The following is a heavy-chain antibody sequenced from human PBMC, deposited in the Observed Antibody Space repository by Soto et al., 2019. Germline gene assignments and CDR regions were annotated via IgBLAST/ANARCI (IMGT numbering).Heavy chain of an antibody. CDR2: FDPEDGET. CDR3: ARDSSSSWYGDLGQYFQH. CDR1: GYTLTELS. J-gene: IGHJ1*01. Sequence: ASVKVSCKVSGYTLTELSMHWVRQAPGKGLEWMGGFDPEDGETIYAQKFQGRVTMTTDTSTSTAYMELRSLRSDDTAVYYCARDSSSSWYGDLGQYFQHWGQGTLVTVSS. D-gene: IGHD6-13*01. V-gene: IGHV1-24*01.